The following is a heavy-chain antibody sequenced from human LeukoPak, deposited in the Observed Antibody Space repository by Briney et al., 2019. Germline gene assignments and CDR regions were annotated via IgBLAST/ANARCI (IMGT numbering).Heavy chain of an antibody. Sequence: SETLSLTCAVYGGSFSGYYWSWIRQPPGKGLEWIGEINHSGSTNYNPSLKSRVTIPVDTSKNQFSLKLSSVTAADTAVYYCAGTSGWYGYWGQGTLVTVSS. D-gene: IGHD6-19*01. CDR1: GGSFSGYY. CDR3: AGTSGWYGY. CDR2: INHSGST. J-gene: IGHJ4*02. V-gene: IGHV4-34*01.